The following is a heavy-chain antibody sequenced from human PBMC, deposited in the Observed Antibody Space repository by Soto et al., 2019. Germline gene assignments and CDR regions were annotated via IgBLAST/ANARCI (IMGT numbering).Heavy chain of an antibody. J-gene: IGHJ4*02. CDR2: IYCRGST. CDR3: ARHGYSSGWYADY. V-gene: IGHV4-39*01. CDR1: GGSISSSSYY. Sequence: QLQLQESGPGLVKPSETLSLTCTVSGGSISSSSYYWGWIRQPPGKGLEWIGSIYCRGSTYYNPSLKSRVTISVDTSKNQFSLKLSSVTAADTAVYYCARHGYSSGWYADYWGQGTLVTVSS. D-gene: IGHD6-19*01.